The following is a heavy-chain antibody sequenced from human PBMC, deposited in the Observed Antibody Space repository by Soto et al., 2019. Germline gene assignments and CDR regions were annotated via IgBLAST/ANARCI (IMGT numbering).Heavy chain of an antibody. Sequence: QVQLVESGGGVVQPGRSLRLSCAASGVNFGSYGMHWVRQSPGKGLEWVAFIWYDGSNKYYADSVKGRFTISRDNSKNSLYLQMNNLGVEDTAVYYCAGDPAGDCYYCLDSWGQGALVTVSS. CDR1: GVNFGSYG. CDR2: IWYDGSNK. J-gene: IGHJ4*02. CDR3: AGDPAGDCYYCLDS. D-gene: IGHD2-21*02. V-gene: IGHV3-33*01.